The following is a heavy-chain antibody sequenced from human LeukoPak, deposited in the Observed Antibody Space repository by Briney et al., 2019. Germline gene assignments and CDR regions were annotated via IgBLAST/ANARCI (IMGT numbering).Heavy chain of an antibody. D-gene: IGHD3-22*01. CDR3: ARHSSVLNWFDP. Sequence: GESPKISCKGSGYSFTSYWIGWVRQMPGKGLEWMGRIDPGDSQTNYSPSFQGHVTISADKSISTAYLQWSSLKASDTAMYYCARHSSVLNWFDPWGQGTLVTVCS. V-gene: IGHV5-10-1*01. J-gene: IGHJ5*02. CDR2: IDPGDSQT. CDR1: GYSFTSYW.